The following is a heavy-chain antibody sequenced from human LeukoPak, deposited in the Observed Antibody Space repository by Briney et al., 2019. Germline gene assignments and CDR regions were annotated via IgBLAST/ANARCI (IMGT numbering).Heavy chain of an antibody. CDR2: INRSGGT. Sequence: WETLTLTCAVYGGSFSAYYLTWIRQPPGKGLEWVWDINRSGGTDYNPSLKSRVTISRDTSEKQFSLKMNSVTAADTAVYYCARVYSMIRRPRCPWFDPGGQGTRVTVSS. CDR1: GGSFSAYY. D-gene: IGHD3-10*01. CDR3: ARVYSMIRRPRCPWFDP. J-gene: IGHJ5*02. V-gene: IGHV4-34*01.